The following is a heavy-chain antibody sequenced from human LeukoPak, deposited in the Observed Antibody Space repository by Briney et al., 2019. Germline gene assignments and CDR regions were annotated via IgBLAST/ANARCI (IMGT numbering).Heavy chain of an antibody. J-gene: IGHJ3*02. V-gene: IGHV3-30*04. CDR1: GFTFSSYA. Sequence: GGSLRLSCAASGFTFSSYAMHWVRQAPGKGLEWVAVISYDGSNKYYADSVRGRFTISRDNSKNTLYLQMNSLRAEDTAVYYCARVRAMVRGVRDAFDIWGQGTMVTVSS. CDR2: ISYDGSNK. D-gene: IGHD3-10*01. CDR3: ARVRAMVRGVRDAFDI.